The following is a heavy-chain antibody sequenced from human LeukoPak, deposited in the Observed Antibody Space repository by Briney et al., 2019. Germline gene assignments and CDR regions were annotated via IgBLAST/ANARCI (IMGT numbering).Heavy chain of an antibody. Sequence: GGSLRLSCAASGFTFSIYSMNWVRQAPGKGLEWVSSISSSSSYIYYADSVKGRFTISRDNAKNSLYLQMNSLRAEDTAVYYCARASIVLMVYATAFDIWGQGTMVTVSS. V-gene: IGHV3-21*01. CDR2: ISSSSSYI. J-gene: IGHJ3*02. D-gene: IGHD2-8*01. CDR1: GFTFSIYS. CDR3: ARASIVLMVYATAFDI.